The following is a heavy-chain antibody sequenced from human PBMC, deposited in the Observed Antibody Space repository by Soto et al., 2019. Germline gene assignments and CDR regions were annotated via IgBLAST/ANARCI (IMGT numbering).Heavy chain of an antibody. J-gene: IGHJ6*02. CDR2: IYTSGST. D-gene: IGHD6-13*01. CDR1: GGSISSYY. Sequence: SETLSLTCTVSGGSISSYYWSWIRQPAGKGLEWIGRIYTSGSTNYNPSLKSRVTMSVDTSKNQFSLKLSSVTAADTAVYYCARDLGKGYSSSWYAKNYYYGMDVWGQGTTVTVSS. V-gene: IGHV4-4*07. CDR3: ARDLGKGYSSSWYAKNYYYGMDV.